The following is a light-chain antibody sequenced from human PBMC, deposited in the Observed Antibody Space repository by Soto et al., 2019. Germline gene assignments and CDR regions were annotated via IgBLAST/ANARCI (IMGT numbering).Light chain of an antibody. CDR2: GAS. CDR3: QKYNSGPCT. CDR1: QSVSIA. Sequence: IVLTQSPVTLSLSPWERATLSCRASQSVSIALAWYQQTPGQAPRLLIYGASTRATGIPVRFSGSGSGTDFTLTISSLQSEDVAAYYCQKYNSGPCTFGQGTKVDIK. V-gene: IGKV3-15*01. J-gene: IGKJ1*01.